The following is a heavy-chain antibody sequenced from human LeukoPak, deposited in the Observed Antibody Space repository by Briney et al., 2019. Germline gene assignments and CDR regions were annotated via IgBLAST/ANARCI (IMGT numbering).Heavy chain of an antibody. D-gene: IGHD2-2*01. CDR3: AKGGRDDIVVVPAAIRNWFDP. J-gene: IGHJ5*02. CDR1: GFTFSSYA. Sequence: GGSLRLSCAASGFTFSSYAMSWVRQAPGKGLEWASAISGSGGSTYYADSVKGRFAISRDNSKNTLYPQMNSLRAEDTAVYYCAKGGRDDIVVVPAAIRNWFDPWGQGTLVTVSS. V-gene: IGHV3-23*01. CDR2: ISGSGGST.